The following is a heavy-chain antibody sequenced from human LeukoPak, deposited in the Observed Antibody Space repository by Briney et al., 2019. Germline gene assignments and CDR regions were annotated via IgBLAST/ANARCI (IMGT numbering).Heavy chain of an antibody. J-gene: IGHJ3*02. CDR2: ISSSSSTI. V-gene: IGHV3-48*01. CDR1: GFTFSSYS. D-gene: IGHD3-9*01. CDR3: ARDGDYDILTGYLNGDAFDI. Sequence: GGSLRLSCAASGFTFSSYSMNWVRQAPGKGLEWVSYISSSSSTIYYADSVKGPFTISRDNAKNSLYLQINSLRAEDTAVYYCARDGDYDILTGYLNGDAFDIWGQGTMVTVSS.